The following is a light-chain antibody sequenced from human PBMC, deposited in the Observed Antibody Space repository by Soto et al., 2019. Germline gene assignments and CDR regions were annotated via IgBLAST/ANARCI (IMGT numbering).Light chain of an antibody. J-gene: IGLJ3*02. V-gene: IGLV2-23*01. CDR1: SGDVGSYNL. CDR3: CSYAGSSAWV. Sequence: QSALTQPASVSGSPGQSITISCTGTSGDVGSYNLVSWYQQHPGKAPKLMIYEGSKRPSGVSNRFSGSKSGNTASLTISGLQAEDEADYYCCSYAGSSAWVFGGGTQLTVL. CDR2: EGS.